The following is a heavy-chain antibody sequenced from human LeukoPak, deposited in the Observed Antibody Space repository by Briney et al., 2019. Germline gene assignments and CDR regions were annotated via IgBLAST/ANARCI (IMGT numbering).Heavy chain of an antibody. CDR3: ARLKGVLGAFDI. CDR1: GGSISSYY. Sequence: PSETLPLTCTVSGGSISSYYWSWIRQPPGKGLEWIGYIYYSGSTNYNPSLKSRVTISVDTSKNQFSLKLSSVTAADTAVYYCARLKGVLGAFDIWGQGTMVTVSS. CDR2: IYYSGST. D-gene: IGHD2-8*01. J-gene: IGHJ3*02. V-gene: IGHV4-59*08.